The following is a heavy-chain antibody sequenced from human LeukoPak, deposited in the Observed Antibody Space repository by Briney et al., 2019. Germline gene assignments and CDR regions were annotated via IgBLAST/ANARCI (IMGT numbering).Heavy chain of an antibody. Sequence: VASVKVSCKASGGTFGSYAISWVRQAPGQGLEWMGRIIPILAISNYAQKFQGRVTITADKSTSTAYMELSSLRSEDTAIYYCARALAVAASSYDLWGQGTLVTVSS. V-gene: IGHV1-69*04. J-gene: IGHJ5*02. CDR2: IIPILAIS. D-gene: IGHD6-19*01. CDR3: ARALAVAASSYDL. CDR1: GGTFGSYA.